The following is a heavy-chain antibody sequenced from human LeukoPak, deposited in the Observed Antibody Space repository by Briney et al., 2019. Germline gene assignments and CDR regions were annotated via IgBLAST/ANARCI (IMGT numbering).Heavy chain of an antibody. CDR2: ISAYNGNT. J-gene: IGHJ4*02. V-gene: IGHV1-18*01. CDR1: GYTFTSYG. D-gene: IGHD6-19*01. Sequence: GASVKVSCKASGYTFTSYGISWVRQAPGQGLEWMGWISAYNGNTNYARKLQGRVTMTTDTSTSTAYMELRSLRSDDTAVYYCARVLGSSGWYSLDYWGQGTLVTVSS. CDR3: ARVLGSSGWYSLDY.